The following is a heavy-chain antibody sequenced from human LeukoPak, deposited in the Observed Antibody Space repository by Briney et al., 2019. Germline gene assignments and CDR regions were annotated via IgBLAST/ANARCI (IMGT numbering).Heavy chain of an antibody. CDR2: ISSSSSTI. Sequence: PGGSLRLSCAASGFTFSSYSMNWVRQAPGKGLEWASYISSSSSTIYYADSVKGRFTISRDNAKNLLYLQMNSLRAEDTAVYYCARENENYYYMDVWGKGTTVTVSS. CDR3: ARENENYYYMDV. CDR1: GFTFSSYS. J-gene: IGHJ6*03. V-gene: IGHV3-48*01.